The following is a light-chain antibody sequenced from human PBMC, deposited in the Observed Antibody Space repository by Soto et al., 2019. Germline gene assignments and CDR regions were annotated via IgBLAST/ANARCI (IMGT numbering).Light chain of an antibody. V-gene: IGKV1-33*01. Sequence: DIQMTQSPSSLSASVRDRVTITCQASQDISNYLNWYQQKPGKAPKLLIYDASNLETGVPSRFSGSGSGTDFTFTISSLQPEDIATYYCQQYDNLPLTVGGGTKVEIK. CDR3: QQYDNLPLT. CDR1: QDISNY. CDR2: DAS. J-gene: IGKJ4*01.